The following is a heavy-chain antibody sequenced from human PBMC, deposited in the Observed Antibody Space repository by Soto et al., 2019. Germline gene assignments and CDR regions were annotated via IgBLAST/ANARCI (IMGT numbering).Heavy chain of an antibody. Sequence: ASVKVSCKASGYTFTSYGISWLRQAPGQGLEWMGWISAYNGNTNYAQKFQGRVTMTTDTSTSTAYMELRSLRSDDTAVYYCARDWSIAVAGDWGQGTLVTVSS. CDR3: ARDWSIAVAGD. V-gene: IGHV1-18*01. CDR1: GYTFTSYG. D-gene: IGHD6-19*01. CDR2: ISAYNGNT. J-gene: IGHJ4*02.